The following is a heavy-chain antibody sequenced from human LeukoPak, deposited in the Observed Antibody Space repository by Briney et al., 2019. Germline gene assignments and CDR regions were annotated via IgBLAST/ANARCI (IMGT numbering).Heavy chain of an antibody. V-gene: IGHV4-31*03. CDR2: VFYSGSA. Sequence: TSETLSLTCTVSGGSISSGDYYWNWIRQHPEKSLEWIGYVFYSGSAYYNPSLKSRVTISVDTSKNQFSLKLSSVTAADTAVYYCARGSTLIRGFDYWGQGTLVTVSS. CDR3: ARGSTLIRGFDY. D-gene: IGHD3-10*01. CDR1: GGSISSGDYY. J-gene: IGHJ4*02.